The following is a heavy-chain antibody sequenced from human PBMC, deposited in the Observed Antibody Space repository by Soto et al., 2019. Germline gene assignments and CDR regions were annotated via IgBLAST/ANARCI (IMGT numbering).Heavy chain of an antibody. D-gene: IGHD3-3*01. CDR3: AITNYDFWGRDAFDI. CDR1: GYTFTSYG. J-gene: IGHJ3*02. V-gene: IGHV1-18*01. Sequence: ASVKVSCKASGYTFTSYGISWVRQAPGQGLEWMGWISAYNGNTNYAQKLQGRVTMTTDTSTSTAYMELRSLRSEDTAVYYCAITNYDFWGRDAFDIWGPGTMVTVSS. CDR2: ISAYNGNT.